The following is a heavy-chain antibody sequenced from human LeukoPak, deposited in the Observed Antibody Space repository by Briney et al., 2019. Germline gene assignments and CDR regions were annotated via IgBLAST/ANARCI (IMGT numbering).Heavy chain of an antibody. CDR3: AKDTGEPYGDLYDFDY. Sequence: GGSLRLSCAAAGLTFSSYAMSWVRQAPGKGLEWVSAISGSGGSTYYADSVKGRFTISRDNSKNTLYLQMNSLRAEDTAVYYCAKDTGEPYGDLYDFDYWGQGTLVTVSS. V-gene: IGHV3-23*01. J-gene: IGHJ4*02. CDR2: ISGSGGST. D-gene: IGHD1-14*01. CDR1: GLTFSSYA.